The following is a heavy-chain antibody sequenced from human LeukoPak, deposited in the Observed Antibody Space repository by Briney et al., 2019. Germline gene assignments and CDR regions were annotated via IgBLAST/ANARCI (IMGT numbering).Heavy chain of an antibody. D-gene: IGHD1-26*01. CDR3: ARDRQGSRVGATSFDY. V-gene: IGHV1-69*05. CDR2: IIPIFGTA. J-gene: IGHJ4*02. Sequence: SVKVSCKASGGTFSSYAISWVRQAPGQGLEWMGGIIPIFGTANYAQKFQGRVTMTRDMSTSTVYMELSSLRSEDTAVYYCARDRQGSRVGATSFDYWGQGTLVTVSS. CDR1: GGTFSSYA.